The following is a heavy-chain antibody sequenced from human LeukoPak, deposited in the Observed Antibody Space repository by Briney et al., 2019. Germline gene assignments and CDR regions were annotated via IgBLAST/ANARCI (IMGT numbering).Heavy chain of an antibody. D-gene: IGHD6-13*01. CDR1: GFTFSSYG. Sequence: GRSLRLSCAASGFTFSSYGMHWVRQAPGKGLEWVAVISYDGSNKYYADSVKGRFTTSRDNSKNTLYLQMNSLRAEDTAVYYCARFIAAAGIDYWGQGSLVTVSS. V-gene: IGHV3-30*03. CDR3: ARFIAAAGIDY. J-gene: IGHJ4*02. CDR2: ISYDGSNK.